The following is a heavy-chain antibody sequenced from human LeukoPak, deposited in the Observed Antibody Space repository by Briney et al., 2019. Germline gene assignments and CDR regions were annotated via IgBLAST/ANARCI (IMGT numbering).Heavy chain of an antibody. CDR3: TRGQVGATPHFDY. V-gene: IGHV3-33*08. D-gene: IGHD1-26*01. J-gene: IGHJ4*02. CDR2: IGNDGRSK. CDR1: GFSFSNYA. Sequence: PGGSLRLSCEASGFSFSNYAMHWVRQAPGKGLEWAAVIGNDGRSKYYAESVKGRFTISRDNSKNTVPLQMNSLRDEDTAVYYCTRGQVGATPHFDYWGQGTLVTVSS.